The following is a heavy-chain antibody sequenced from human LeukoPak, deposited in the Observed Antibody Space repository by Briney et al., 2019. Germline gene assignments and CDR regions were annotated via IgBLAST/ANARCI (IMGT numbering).Heavy chain of an antibody. J-gene: IGHJ4*02. CDR2: IYHSGST. D-gene: IGHD3-22*01. CDR3: AREGDYYDSSDWR. V-gene: IGHV4-4*02. Sequence: SETLSLTCAVSGVSISSSNWWSWVRQPPGKGLEWIGEIYHSGSTNYNPSLKSRVTISVDKSKNQFSLKLSSVTAADTAVYYCAREGDYYDSSDWRWGQGTLVTVSS. CDR1: GVSISSSNW.